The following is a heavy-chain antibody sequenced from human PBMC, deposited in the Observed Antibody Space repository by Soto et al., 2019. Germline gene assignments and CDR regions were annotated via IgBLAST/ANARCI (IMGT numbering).Heavy chain of an antibody. CDR3: TTPYETGFDP. J-gene: IGHJ5*02. CDR2: IRTKPNNYAT. D-gene: IGHD2-21*01. Sequence: GGSLRLSCAASGFTFSGSAVHWVRQASGKGLEWVGRIRTKPNNYATAYGASVKGRFTISRDDSKNTAYLQMNTLRTEDTAVYYCTTPYETGFDPWGQGTLVTVSS. V-gene: IGHV3-73*01. CDR1: GFTFSGSA.